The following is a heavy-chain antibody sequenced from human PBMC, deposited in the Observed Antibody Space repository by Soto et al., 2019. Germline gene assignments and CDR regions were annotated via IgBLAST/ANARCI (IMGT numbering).Heavy chain of an antibody. D-gene: IGHD3-10*01. V-gene: IGHV1-3*01. CDR1: GYTFTSYA. CDR3: ARSLHHHLITMVRGESFPFDP. Sequence: GASVKVSCKASGYTFTSYAMHWVRQAPGQRLEWMGWINAGNGNTKYSQKFQGRVTITRDTSANTAYMELSSLRSEDTAVYYCARSLHHHLITMVRGESFPFDPWGQGTLVTVSS. CDR2: INAGNGNT. J-gene: IGHJ5*02.